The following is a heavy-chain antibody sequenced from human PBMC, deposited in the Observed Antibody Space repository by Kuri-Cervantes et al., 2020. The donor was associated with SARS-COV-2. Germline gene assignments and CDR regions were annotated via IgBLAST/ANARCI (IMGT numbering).Heavy chain of an antibody. CDR2: IYYSGST. D-gene: IGHD6-19*01. J-gene: IGHJ4*02. Sequence: GSLRLSCTVSGGSISSSSYYWGWIRQPPGKGLEWIGSIYYSGSTYYNPSLKSRVTISVDTSKNQFSLKLSSVTAADTAVYYCARLSSGWHYYFDYWGQGTLVTVSS. CDR1: GGSISSSSYY. V-gene: IGHV4-39*01. CDR3: ARLSSGWHYYFDY.